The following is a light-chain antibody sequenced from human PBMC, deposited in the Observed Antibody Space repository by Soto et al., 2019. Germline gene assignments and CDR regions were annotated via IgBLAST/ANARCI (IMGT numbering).Light chain of an antibody. V-gene: IGKV2-28*01. CDR2: LAS. CDR3: MQALQTPRT. J-gene: IGKJ1*01. CDR1: QSLQHNNGNTL. Sequence: EIVMTQSPLSLTVTPGEPASISCKSSQSLQHNNGNTLLDWYMQKPGQSPQLLIYLASRRAPGAPDRVSGSGSCTDFTLRISTVEADDAAIYYCMQALQTPRTFGKGTKLEI.